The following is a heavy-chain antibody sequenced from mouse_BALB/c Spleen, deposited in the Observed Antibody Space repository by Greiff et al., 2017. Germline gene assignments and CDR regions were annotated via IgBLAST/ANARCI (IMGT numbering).Heavy chain of an antibody. CDR1: GFAFSSYD. CDR2: ISSGGGST. Sequence: EVKLQESGGGLVKPGGSLKLSCAASGFAFSSYDMSWVRQTPEKRLEWVAYISSGGGSTYYPDTVKGRFTISRDNAKNTLYLQMSSLKSEDTAMYYCARVTGTEAMDYWGQGTSVTVSS. J-gene: IGHJ4*01. V-gene: IGHV5-12-1*01. D-gene: IGHD4-1*01. CDR3: ARVTGTEAMDY.